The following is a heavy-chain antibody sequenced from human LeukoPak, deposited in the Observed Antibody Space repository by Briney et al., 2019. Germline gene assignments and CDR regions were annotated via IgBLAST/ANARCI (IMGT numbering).Heavy chain of an antibody. V-gene: IGHV3-20*04. D-gene: IGHD2-2*01. CDR3: ARVNCSSTSCYGFGDYYYYMDV. Sequence: GGSLTLSCAASGFTFDDYGMSWVRQAPGKGLEWVSGINWNGGSTGYADSVKGRFTISRDNAKNSLYLQMNSLRAEDTALYYCARVNCSSTSCYGFGDYYYYMDVWGKGTTVTVSS. J-gene: IGHJ6*03. CDR2: INWNGGST. CDR1: GFTFDDYG.